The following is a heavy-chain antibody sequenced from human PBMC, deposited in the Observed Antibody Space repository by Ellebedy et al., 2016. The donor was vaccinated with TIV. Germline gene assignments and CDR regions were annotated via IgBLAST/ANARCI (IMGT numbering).Heavy chain of an antibody. CDR2: INPNTGDT. CDR1: SYTFNQYG. D-gene: IGHD1-26*01. J-gene: IGHJ3*01. V-gene: IGHV1-2*02. Sequence: ASVKVSXKASSYTFNQYGVIWVRQAPGQGLEWMGWINPNTGDTHYLQNFQGRVTMIRDTSTSTVYMELTRLKSDYTAVFYCAIWDPWWEIVWGQGTMVTVSS. CDR3: AIWDPWWEIV.